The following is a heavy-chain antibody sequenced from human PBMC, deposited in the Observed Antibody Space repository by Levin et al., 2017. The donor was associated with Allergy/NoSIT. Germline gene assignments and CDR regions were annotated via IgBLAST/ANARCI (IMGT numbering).Heavy chain of an antibody. D-gene: IGHD3-10*01. J-gene: IGHJ4*02. CDR3: ARSIGSGNYFDY. V-gene: IGHV4-59*01. CDR2: ISYSGST. CDR1: GGSISSYY. Sequence: SQTLSLTCTVSGGSISSYYWSWIRQPPGKGLEWIGYISYSGSTNYKPSLKSRVTISRDTSKNQFSLKLRSVTAADAVVYYCARSIGSGNYFDYWGQGTLVTVSS.